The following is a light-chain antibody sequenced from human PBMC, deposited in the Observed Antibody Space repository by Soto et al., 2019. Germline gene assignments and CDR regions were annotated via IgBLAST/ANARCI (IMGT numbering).Light chain of an antibody. J-gene: IGKJ1*01. CDR1: QSVSNNY. V-gene: IGKV3D-20*02. Sequence: IVGTESPGSLSLSPGTRATLSCRASQSVSNNYLAWYQQKPGQAPRLLIYDSSKRPTGIPARFSGSGSGTDFTLTITSLEPEDFAVYYCQQRARWPWTFGQGTRVDVK. CDR2: DSS. CDR3: QQRARWPWT.